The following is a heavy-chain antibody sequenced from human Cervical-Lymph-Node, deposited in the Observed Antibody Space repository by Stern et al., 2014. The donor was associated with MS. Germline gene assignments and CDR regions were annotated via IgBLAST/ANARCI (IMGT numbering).Heavy chain of an antibody. Sequence: QLVQSGAEVKKPGSSVKVSCQASGGTFSTFAIGWVRQAPGTGLEWMGGITPIFDATTYAQKFQGRLTITADESTRTAYMELSILRPDDTAMYYCARGDSEAPIYYFDYWGQGTLVTVSS. D-gene: IGHD2-21*01. CDR1: GGTFSTFA. J-gene: IGHJ4*02. CDR2: ITPIFDAT. CDR3: ARGDSEAPIYYFDY. V-gene: IGHV1-69*01.